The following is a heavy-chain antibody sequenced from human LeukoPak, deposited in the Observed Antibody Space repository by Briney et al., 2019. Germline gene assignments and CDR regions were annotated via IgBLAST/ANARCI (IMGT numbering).Heavy chain of an antibody. V-gene: IGHV4-59*08. CDR1: GGSISSYY. J-gene: IGHJ2*01. Sequence: SETLSLTCTVSGGSISSYYWSWIRQPPGKGLEWIGYIYYSGSSNYNPSLKSRVTISVDTSKNQFSLKLSSVTAADTAVYYCARQAYYYDNSGAYWYFDLWGRGTLVTVSS. CDR3: ARQAYYYDNSGAYWYFDL. CDR2: IYYSGSS. D-gene: IGHD3-22*01.